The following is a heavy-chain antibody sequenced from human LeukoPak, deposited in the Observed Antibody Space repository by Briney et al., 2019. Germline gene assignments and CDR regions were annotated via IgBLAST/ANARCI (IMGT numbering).Heavy chain of an antibody. CDR1: GGSISSYY. J-gene: IGHJ6*03. D-gene: IGHD3-16*01. V-gene: IGHV4-4*07. Sequence: PSEILSLTCTVSGGSISSYYWSWIRQPAGKGLEWIGRIYSSGSPNYNPSLKSRVTISVDTSKNQFSLKLTSVTAADTAVYYCARDWGVAATPGYMDVWGKGTTVTVSS. CDR2: IYSSGSP. CDR3: ARDWGVAATPGYMDV.